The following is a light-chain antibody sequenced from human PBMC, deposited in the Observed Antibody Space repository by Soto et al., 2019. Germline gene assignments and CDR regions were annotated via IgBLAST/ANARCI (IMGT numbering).Light chain of an antibody. J-gene: IGKJ1*01. CDR3: QRYGSFSWT. CDR2: SAS. Sequence: GLSQAPRRLSLSPADSASLSSRASQSVSSSYLAWYEQKPGQAPRLLIYSASSRATGLPDRFSGSEPGTDFTLTISRLEPEAFAVYDCQRYGSFSWTFGQGTKVDIK. CDR1: QSVSSSY. V-gene: IGKV3-20*01.